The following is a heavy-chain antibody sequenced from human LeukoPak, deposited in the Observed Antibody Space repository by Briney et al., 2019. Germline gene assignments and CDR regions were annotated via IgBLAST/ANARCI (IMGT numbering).Heavy chain of an antibody. V-gene: IGHV4-34*01. CDR3: ARPFLRFSSGWHFDY. CDR2: INHSGST. Sequence: SETLSLTCVVYGGSSSGYYWSWIRQPPGKGLEWIGEINHSGSTNYNPSLKSRVTISIDTSKNQFSPKLSSVTAADTAIYYCARPFLRFSSGWHFDYWGQGILVTVSS. CDR1: GGSSSGYY. D-gene: IGHD6-19*01. J-gene: IGHJ4*02.